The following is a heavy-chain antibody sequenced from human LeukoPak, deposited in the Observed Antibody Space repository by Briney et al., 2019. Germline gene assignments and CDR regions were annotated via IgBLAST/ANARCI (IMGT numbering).Heavy chain of an antibody. J-gene: IGHJ5*02. V-gene: IGHV3-23*01. CDR1: GFTFSSYA. Sequence: PGGSLRLSCAASGFTFSSYAMSWVRQAPGKGLEWVSAISGSGGSTYYADSVKGRFTISRDNSKNTLYLQMNSLSAEDTAVYYCAATRTYYYDSSGSTYNWFDPWGQGTLVTVSS. D-gene: IGHD3-22*01. CDR3: AATRTYYYDSSGSTYNWFDP. CDR2: ISGSGGST.